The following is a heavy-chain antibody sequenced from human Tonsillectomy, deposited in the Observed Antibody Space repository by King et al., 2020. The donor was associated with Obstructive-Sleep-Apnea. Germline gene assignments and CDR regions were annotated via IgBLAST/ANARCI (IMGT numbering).Heavy chain of an antibody. CDR2: LSYDESNK. Sequence: VQLVESGGGVVQPGRSLRLSCAASGFIFSSYAIHWVRQAPGKGLEWVAVLSYDESNKYYADSVKGRFTISRDNSKNTLYLQMNSLRAEDTAVYYCARGANSGDMDYFDYWGQGTLVTVSS. D-gene: IGHD4-23*01. J-gene: IGHJ4*02. CDR1: GFIFSSYA. CDR3: ARGANSGDMDYFDY. V-gene: IGHV3-30*04.